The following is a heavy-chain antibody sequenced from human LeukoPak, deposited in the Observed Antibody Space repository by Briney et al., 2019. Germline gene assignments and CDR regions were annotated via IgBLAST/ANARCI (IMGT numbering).Heavy chain of an antibody. CDR1: GGSFSGYY. V-gene: IGHV4-34*01. CDR3: ARGQGTVTTH. Sequence: SETLSLTCAVYGGSFSGYYWTWIRQPPGEGLEWIGEINHSGSANYNPSLKSRVTISLDTSKNQFSLKLSSVTAADTAVYYCARGQGTVTTHWGQGTLVTVSS. J-gene: IGHJ4*02. CDR2: INHSGSA. D-gene: IGHD4-17*01.